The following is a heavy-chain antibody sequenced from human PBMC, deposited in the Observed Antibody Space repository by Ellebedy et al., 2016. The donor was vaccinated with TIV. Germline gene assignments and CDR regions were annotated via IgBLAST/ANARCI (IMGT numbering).Heavy chain of an antibody. Sequence: SETLSLXXTVPGGSISRFSWTWIRQPPGKGLEWFGFVFYSGDTIYNPSLNSRVTMSVDTSKSQLSLTLTSVTAADTGVYYCARFDYDVEGYYGLDVWGQGTTVTVSS. CDR3: ARFDYDVEGYYGLDV. CDR2: VFYSGDT. D-gene: IGHD3-16*01. V-gene: IGHV4-59*01. CDR1: GGSISRFS. J-gene: IGHJ6*02.